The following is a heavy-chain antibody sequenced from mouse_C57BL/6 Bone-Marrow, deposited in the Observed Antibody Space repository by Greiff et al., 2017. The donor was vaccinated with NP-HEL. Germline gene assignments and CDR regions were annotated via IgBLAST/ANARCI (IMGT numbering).Heavy chain of an antibody. D-gene: IGHD2-4*01. Sequence: VQLQQPGAELVKPGASVKLSCKASGYTFTSYWMHWVKQRPGRGLEWIGRIDPNSGGTKYNEKFKSKATLTVDKPSSTAYMQLSSLTSEDSAVYDCARSTMITTGRAYYAMDYWGQGTSVTVSS. CDR2: IDPNSGGT. CDR1: GYTFTSYW. J-gene: IGHJ4*01. CDR3: ARSTMITTGRAYYAMDY. V-gene: IGHV1-72*01.